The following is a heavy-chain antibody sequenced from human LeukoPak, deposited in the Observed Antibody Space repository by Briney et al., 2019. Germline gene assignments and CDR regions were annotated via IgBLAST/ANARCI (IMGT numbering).Heavy chain of an antibody. V-gene: IGHV3-30*18. CDR2: ISYDGSNK. J-gene: IGHJ4*02. CDR3: AKDIRFLEWLFDY. Sequence: PGGSLRLSCAASGIYGMHWVRQAPGKGLEWVAVISYDGSNKYYADSVKGRFTISRGNSKNTLYLQMNSLRAEDTAVYYCAKDIRFLEWLFDYWGQGTLVTVSS. CDR1: GIYG. D-gene: IGHD3-3*01.